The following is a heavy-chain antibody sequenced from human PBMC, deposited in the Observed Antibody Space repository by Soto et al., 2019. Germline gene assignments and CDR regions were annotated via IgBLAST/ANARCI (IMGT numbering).Heavy chain of an antibody. CDR2: IYYSGST. CDR1: GGSISSYY. Sequence: PSETLSLTCTVSGGSISSYYWSWIRQPPGKGLEWIGYIYYSGSTNYNPSLKSRVTISVDTSKNQFSLKLSSVTAADTAVYYCARCLPAYYDILTGYVGKGMDVRGKGTTVTVSS. D-gene: IGHD3-9*01. J-gene: IGHJ6*04. CDR3: ARCLPAYYDILTGYVGKGMDV. V-gene: IGHV4-59*01.